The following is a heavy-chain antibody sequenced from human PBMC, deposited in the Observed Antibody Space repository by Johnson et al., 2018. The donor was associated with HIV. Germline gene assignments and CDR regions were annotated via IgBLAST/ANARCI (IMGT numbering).Heavy chain of an antibody. CDR2: TTPSGGGT. V-gene: IGHV3-23*04. D-gene: IGHD3-9*01. CDR1: GFTFSSYA. Sequence: VQLVESGGGLVQPGGSLRLSCAASGFTFSSYAMSWVRQAPGKGLEWVSATTPSGGGTYYADSVKGRFTISRDNAKNSLYLQMNSLRAEDTAVYYCARGGVLRYFDWLFEDAFDIWGQGTMVTVSS. J-gene: IGHJ3*02. CDR3: ARGGVLRYFDWLFEDAFDI.